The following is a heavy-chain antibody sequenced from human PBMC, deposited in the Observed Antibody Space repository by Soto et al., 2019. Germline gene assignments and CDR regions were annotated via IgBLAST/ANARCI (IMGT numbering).Heavy chain of an antibody. J-gene: IGHJ3*02. CDR3: ERKDNYYDRSGYYSRSFDI. D-gene: IGHD3-22*01. CDR1: GYSFTSYW. V-gene: IGHV5-51*01. Sequence: GESLKISCKGSGYSFTSYWIGWVRQMPGKGLEWMGIIYPGDSDTRYTPSFQGQVTISADKSISTAYLQWSSLKASDTAMYYCERKDNYYDRSGYYSRSFDIWGQGTMVTVSS. CDR2: IYPGDSDT.